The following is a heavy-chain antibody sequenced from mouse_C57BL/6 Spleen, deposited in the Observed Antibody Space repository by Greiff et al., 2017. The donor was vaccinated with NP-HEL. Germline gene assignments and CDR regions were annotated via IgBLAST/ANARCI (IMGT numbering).Heavy chain of an antibody. V-gene: IGHV5-9-1*02. CDR1: GFTFSSYA. Sequence: EVQVVESGEGLVKPGGSLKLSCAASGFTFSSYAMSWVRQTPEKRLEWVAYISSGGDYIYYADTVKGRFTISRDNARNTLYLQMSSLKSEDTAMYYCTIETGTGAMDYWGQGTSVTVSS. CDR2: ISSGGDYI. J-gene: IGHJ4*01. CDR3: TIETGTGAMDY. D-gene: IGHD4-1*01.